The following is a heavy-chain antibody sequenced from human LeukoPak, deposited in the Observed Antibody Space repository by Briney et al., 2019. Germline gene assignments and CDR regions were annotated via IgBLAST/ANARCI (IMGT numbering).Heavy chain of an antibody. CDR3: AKDISDYGGYVAFDY. V-gene: IGHV3-21*04. CDR2: ISSSSSYI. Sequence: GGSLRLSCAASGFTFSSYSMNWVRQAPGKGLEWVSSISSSSSYIYYADSVKGRFTISRDNAKNSLYLQMNSLRAEDTALYYCAKDISDYGGYVAFDYWGQGTLVTVSS. CDR1: GFTFSSYS. J-gene: IGHJ4*02. D-gene: IGHD4-17*01.